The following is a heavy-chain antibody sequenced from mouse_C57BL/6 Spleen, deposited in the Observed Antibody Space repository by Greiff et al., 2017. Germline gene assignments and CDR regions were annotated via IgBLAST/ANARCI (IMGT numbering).Heavy chain of an antibody. CDR3: AFYDYDPAWFAY. Sequence: EVQLQQSGPELVKPGASVKISCKASGYTFTDYYMNWVKQSHGKSLEWIGDINPNNGGTSYNQKFKGKATLTVDKSSSTAYMELRSLTSEDSAVYYCAFYDYDPAWFAYWGQGTLVTVSA. D-gene: IGHD2-4*01. CDR1: GYTFTDYY. V-gene: IGHV1-26*01. CDR2: INPNNGGT. J-gene: IGHJ3*01.